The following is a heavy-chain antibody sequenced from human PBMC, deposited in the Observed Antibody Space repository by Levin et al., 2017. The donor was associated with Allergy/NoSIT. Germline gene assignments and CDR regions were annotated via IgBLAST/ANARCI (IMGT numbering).Heavy chain of an antibody. D-gene: IGHD6-13*01. Sequence: LSLPCAASGFPFLSSAMSWVRQAPGKGLEWVAITSYDGSNTYYADSVKGRFTISRDNSKNTVYLQMNSLRAEDTAVYYCAKGGSSNWYSNFGWWGQGTLVTVSS. CDR3: AKGGSSNWYSNFGW. CDR2: TSYDGSNT. J-gene: IGHJ4*02. CDR1: GFPFLSSA. V-gene: IGHV3-30*18.